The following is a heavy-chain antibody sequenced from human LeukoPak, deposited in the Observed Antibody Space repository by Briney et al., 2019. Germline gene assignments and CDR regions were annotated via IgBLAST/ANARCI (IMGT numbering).Heavy chain of an antibody. D-gene: IGHD3-10*01. CDR1: GGSISSGGYY. Sequence: PSQTLSLTCTVSGGSISSGGYYWSWIRQHPGKGLEWIGYIYYSGSTYYNPSLKSRVIISVDTSKNQFSLKLSSVTAADTAVYYCLGFGGRYSDNWFDPWGQGTLVTVSS. CDR3: LGFGGRYSDNWFDP. J-gene: IGHJ5*02. V-gene: IGHV4-31*03. CDR2: IYYSGST.